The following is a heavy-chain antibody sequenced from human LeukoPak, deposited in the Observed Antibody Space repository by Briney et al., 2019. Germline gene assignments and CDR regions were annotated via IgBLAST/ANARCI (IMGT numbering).Heavy chain of an antibody. CDR3: ARDGDYGIFRFDY. CDR2: ISSSSSTI. D-gene: IGHD4-17*01. Sequence: GGSLRLSCAASGFTFSSYSMNWVRQAPGKGLEWVSYISSSSSTIYYADSVKGRFTISRDNAKNSLYLQMNSLRAEDTAVYYCARDGDYGIFRFDYWGQGTLVTVSS. CDR1: GFTFSSYS. V-gene: IGHV3-48*01. J-gene: IGHJ4*02.